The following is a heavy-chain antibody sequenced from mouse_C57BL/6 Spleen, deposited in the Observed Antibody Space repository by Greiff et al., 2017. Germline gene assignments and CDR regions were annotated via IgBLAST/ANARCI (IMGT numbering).Heavy chain of an antibody. Sequence: DVKLQESGPGLVKPSQSLSLTCSVTGYSITSGYYWNWIRQFPGNKLEWMGYISYDGSNNYNPSPKNRISITRDTSKNQFFLKLNSVTTEDTATYYCARDAYYGSSPWFAYWGQGTLVTVSA. D-gene: IGHD1-1*01. CDR3: ARDAYYGSSPWFAY. J-gene: IGHJ3*01. CDR1: GYSITSGYY. CDR2: ISYDGSN. V-gene: IGHV3-6*01.